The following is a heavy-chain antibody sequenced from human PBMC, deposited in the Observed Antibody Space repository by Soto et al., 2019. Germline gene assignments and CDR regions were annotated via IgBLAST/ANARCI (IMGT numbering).Heavy chain of an antibody. J-gene: IGHJ4*02. D-gene: IGHD3-10*01. CDR1: GYTFAYYF. V-gene: IGHV1-46*01. CDR2: INPTGGPT. Sequence: GASVKVSCKAPGYTFAYYFIHWVRQAPGQGLEWMGVINPTGGPTTYAQKFQGRVTMTRDTSTSTVYMELSSLRYEDTAIYYCARAEELATIRFEHWGQGTLVTVSS. CDR3: ARAEELATIRFEH.